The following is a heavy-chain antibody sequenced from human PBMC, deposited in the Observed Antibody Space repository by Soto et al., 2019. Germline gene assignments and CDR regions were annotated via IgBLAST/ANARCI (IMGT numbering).Heavy chain of an antibody. V-gene: IGHV4-34*01. D-gene: IGHD3-3*01. Sequence: SETLSLICAVYGASFSGYYWSWIRHTPGKGLEWIGEINHGGLANYNPSLKSRVTMSVDTSKSQLFLKLTSLTAADTAVYYCSRGGEGKGRYDDIWSGPGGRFDYWGQGTLVTVSS. CDR2: INHGGLA. J-gene: IGHJ4*02. CDR3: SRGGEGKGRYDDIWSGPGGRFDY. CDR1: GASFSGYY.